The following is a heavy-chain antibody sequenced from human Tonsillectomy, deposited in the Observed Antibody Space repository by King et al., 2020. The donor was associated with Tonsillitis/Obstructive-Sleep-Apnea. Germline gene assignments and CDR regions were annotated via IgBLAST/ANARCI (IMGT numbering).Heavy chain of an antibody. V-gene: IGHV3-33*01. CDR1: GFTFSSYG. CDR3: AGGGVGSITDYGMDV. Sequence: VQLVESGGGVVQPGRSLRLSCAASGFTFSSYGMHWVRQAPGKGLEWVAVIWFDGDNEYYADSVKGRFAISRDTSKNTLYLQMNSLRAEDTAAYYCAGGGVGSITDYGMDVWGQGTTVTVSS. J-gene: IGHJ6*02. CDR2: IWFDGDNE. D-gene: IGHD1-14*01.